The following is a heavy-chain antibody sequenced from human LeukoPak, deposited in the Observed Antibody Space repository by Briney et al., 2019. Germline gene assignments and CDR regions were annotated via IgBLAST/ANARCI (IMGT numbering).Heavy chain of an antibody. CDR2: INSDGSST. Sequence: GGSLRLSCAASGFTFSSYWMHWVRQAPGKGLVWVSHINSDGSSTSYADSVKGRFTISRDNAKNTLFLQMNSPRAEDTAVYYCATEMAAMVYWGQGTLVTVSS. V-gene: IGHV3-74*01. CDR3: ATEMAAMVY. J-gene: IGHJ4*02. CDR1: GFTFSSYW. D-gene: IGHD5-24*01.